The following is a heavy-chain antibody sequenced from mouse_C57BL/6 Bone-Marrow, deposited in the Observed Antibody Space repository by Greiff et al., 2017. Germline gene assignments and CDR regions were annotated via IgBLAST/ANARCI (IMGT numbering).Heavy chain of an antibody. J-gene: IGHJ4*01. CDR2: IDPADSET. V-gene: IGHV1-52*01. D-gene: IGHD2-4*01. CDR1: GYTFTNYC. Sequence: QVQLQQPWAELVRPGSSVKLSCTASGYTFTNYCMHWVKPRPKQGLEWIGNIDPADSETHYNQKFKDKATLTVDKSSSTAYMQLSSLTSEDSAVYYCARWGGLRRSYYYAMDYWGQGTSVTVSS. CDR3: ARWGGLRRSYYYAMDY.